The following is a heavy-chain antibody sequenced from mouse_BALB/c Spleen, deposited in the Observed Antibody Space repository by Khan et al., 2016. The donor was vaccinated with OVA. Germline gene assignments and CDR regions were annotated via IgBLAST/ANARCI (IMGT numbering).Heavy chain of an antibody. Sequence: VKLVESGAQLARPGASVKLSCKASGYTFTDYYINWMRQRTGQGLEWIGEIYPGSDNTYYNEKFKGRATTTVEKSSSTAYMDFSSLTSEDYAVYCSAREWAAWFPYWGQGTLVTVSA. V-gene: IGHV1-76*01. J-gene: IGHJ3*01. CDR1: GYTFTDYY. CDR2: IYPGSDNT. CDR3: AREWAAWFPY.